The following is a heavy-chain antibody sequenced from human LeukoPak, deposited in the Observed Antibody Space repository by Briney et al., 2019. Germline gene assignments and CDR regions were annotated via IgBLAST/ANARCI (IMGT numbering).Heavy chain of an antibody. V-gene: IGHV1-24*01. J-gene: IGHJ6*02. Sequence: ASVKVSCKVSGYTLTELSMHWVRQAPGKGLEWMGGSDPEDGETIYAQKFQGRVTMTEDTSTDTAYMELSSLRSEDTAVYYCATPRPNSSSWYHPFYYYYGMDVWGQGTTVTVSS. CDR1: GYTLTELS. CDR2: SDPEDGET. D-gene: IGHD6-13*01. CDR3: ATPRPNSSSWYHPFYYYYGMDV.